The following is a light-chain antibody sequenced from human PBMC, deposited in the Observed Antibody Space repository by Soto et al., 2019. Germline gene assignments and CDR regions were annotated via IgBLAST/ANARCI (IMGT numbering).Light chain of an antibody. CDR2: KAF. CDR3: QQYNSYPLT. V-gene: IGKV1-5*03. Sequence: DIQMTQSPSTLSASVGERVTITCRASESISTWLAWYQQKPGKAPKLLIYKAFTLQSGVPSRFSGSGSGTQFTLTINSLQPDDFAIYYCQQYNSYPLTFGGGTKVDIK. CDR1: ESISTW. J-gene: IGKJ4*01.